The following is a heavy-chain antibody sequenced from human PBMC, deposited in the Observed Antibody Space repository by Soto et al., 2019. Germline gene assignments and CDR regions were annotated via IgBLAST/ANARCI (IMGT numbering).Heavy chain of an antibody. V-gene: IGHV3-53*04. J-gene: IGHJ6*03. CDR1: GVTVSSNY. Sequence: GGSLRLSCTASGVTVSSNYMSWVGQAPGKGLEWVSVIYSGGSTYYADSVKGRFTISRRNSKNTLYRQMNSLRAEDTAVYYCARVGDGEYYYYMDGWGKGTTVTVAS. D-gene: IGHD4-17*01. CDR3: ARVGDGEYYYYMDG. CDR2: IYSGGST.